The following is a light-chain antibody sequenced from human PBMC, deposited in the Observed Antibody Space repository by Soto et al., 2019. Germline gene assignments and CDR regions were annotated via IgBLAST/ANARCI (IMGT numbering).Light chain of an antibody. CDR3: QQYQNVWT. Sequence: EIVLTQSPGTLSLSPGERATLYCRASQSVSNSYLAGYQHKPGQAPRRLIYGASRRATGIRDRLGGSGSGTHFTLTIGSLMSEDLALTHCQQYQNVWTFGQGT. CDR2: GAS. J-gene: IGKJ1*01. V-gene: IGKV3-20*01. CDR1: QSVSNSY.